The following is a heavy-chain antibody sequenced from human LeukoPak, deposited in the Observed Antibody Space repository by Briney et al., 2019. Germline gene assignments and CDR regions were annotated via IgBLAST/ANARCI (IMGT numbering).Heavy chain of an antibody. Sequence: SETLSLACAVYGGSFSGYYWSWIRQPPGKGLEWIGEINHSGSTNYNPSLKSRVTISVDTSKNQFSLKLSSVTAADTAVYYCARARRRFDPWGQGTLVTVSS. CDR1: GGSFSGYY. J-gene: IGHJ5*02. V-gene: IGHV4-34*01. CDR3: ARARRRFDP. CDR2: INHSGST.